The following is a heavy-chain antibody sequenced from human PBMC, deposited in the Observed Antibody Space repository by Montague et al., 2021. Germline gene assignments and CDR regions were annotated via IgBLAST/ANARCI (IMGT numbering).Heavy chain of an antibody. CDR1: GGSISSSSYY. CDR3: ARHVIGNYGMDV. Sequence: SETLSLTCTVSGGSISSSSYYWGWIRQPPGKGLEWIGSIYYSGSTYYNPSLKSRVTISVDTSKNQFSLKLSSVTAADTAVYYYARHVIGNYGMDVWGQGTTVTVSS. V-gene: IGHV4-39*01. D-gene: IGHD3-16*02. J-gene: IGHJ6*02. CDR2: IYYSGST.